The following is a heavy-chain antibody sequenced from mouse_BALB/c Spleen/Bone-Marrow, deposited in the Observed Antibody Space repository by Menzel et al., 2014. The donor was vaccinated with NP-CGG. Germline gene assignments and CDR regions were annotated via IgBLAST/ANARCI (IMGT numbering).Heavy chain of an antibody. CDR1: GYTFTDYT. Sequence: EVHLVESGPELVKPGASVKISCKTSGYTFTDYTLHWVKRSHGKSLEWIGGVNPNIGGTSYNQKFKGKASLTVNKSSTTAYMELRSLTSEDSAVYYCARGRWYYWGQGTTLTVSS. CDR3: ARGRWYY. J-gene: IGHJ2*01. CDR2: VNPNIGGT. V-gene: IGHV1-22*01. D-gene: IGHD2-3*01.